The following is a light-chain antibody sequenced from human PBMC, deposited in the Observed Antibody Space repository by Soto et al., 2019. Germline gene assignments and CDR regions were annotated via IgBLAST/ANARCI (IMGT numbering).Light chain of an antibody. V-gene: IGKV1-5*03. CDR3: QQYNSYSWT. J-gene: IGKJ1*01. CDR1: QSVQTW. CDR2: KAS. Sequence: IELTQSPSTLCASVGDRVTITCRASQSVQTWLAWYQQKPGKAPKLLIYKASSLESGVPSRLSGSGSGTEFTLTISSLQPDDFATYYCQQYNSYSWTFGQGTKVDI.